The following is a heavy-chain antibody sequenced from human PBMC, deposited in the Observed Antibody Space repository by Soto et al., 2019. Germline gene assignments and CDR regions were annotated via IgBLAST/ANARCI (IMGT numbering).Heavy chain of an antibody. CDR3: ARGLVVPAEEIYYYYGMDV. CDR2: ISAYNGNT. CDR1: GYTFTSYG. J-gene: IGHJ6*02. D-gene: IGHD2-2*01. V-gene: IGHV1-18*01. Sequence: SVKVSCKASGYTFTSYGISWVRQAPGQGLEWMGWISAYNGNTKYAQKLQGRVTMTTDTSTSTAYMELRSLRSDDTAVYYCARGLVVPAEEIYYYYGMDVWVQGTTVTLS.